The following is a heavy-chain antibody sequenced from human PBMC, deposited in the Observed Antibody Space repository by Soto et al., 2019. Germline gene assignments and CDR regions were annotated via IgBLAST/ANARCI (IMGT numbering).Heavy chain of an antibody. V-gene: IGHV4-59*08. Sequence: SETLSLTCTVSGGSISSYYWSWIRQPPGKGLEWIGYIYYSGSTNYNPSLKSRVTISVDTSKNQFSLKLSSVTAADTAVCYCARRYSSSLDVSGQGTTVTVSS. CDR3: ARRYSSSLDV. D-gene: IGHD6-13*01. CDR1: GGSISSYY. J-gene: IGHJ6*02. CDR2: IYYSGST.